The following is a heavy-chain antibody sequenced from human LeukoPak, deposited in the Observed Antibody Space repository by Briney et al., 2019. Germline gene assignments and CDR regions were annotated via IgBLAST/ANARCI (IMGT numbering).Heavy chain of an antibody. CDR2: IYYSGSS. CDR1: GFTFSSYW. CDR3: ARNRDGYNSFDY. V-gene: IGHV4-59*12. J-gene: IGHJ4*02. Sequence: GSLRLSCADSGFTFSSYWMSWIRQPPGKGLEWIGYIYYSGSSYYNPSLRSRVTISVDTSKNHFSLKLSSVTAADTAVYYCARNRDGYNSFDYWGQGTLVTVSS. D-gene: IGHD5-24*01.